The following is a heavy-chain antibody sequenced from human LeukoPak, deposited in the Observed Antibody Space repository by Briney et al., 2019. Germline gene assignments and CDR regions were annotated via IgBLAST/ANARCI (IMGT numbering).Heavy chain of an antibody. Sequence: GGSLRLSCAASGFTFSSYSMNWVRQAPGKGLEWVSSISSSSGYIYYADSVKGRFTISRDNAKNSLYLQMNSLRAEDTAVYYCARAYRYCSGGSCYSALYYFDYWGQGTLVTVSS. CDR2: ISSSSGYI. V-gene: IGHV3-21*01. CDR1: GFTFSSYS. D-gene: IGHD2-15*01. J-gene: IGHJ4*02. CDR3: ARAYRYCSGGSCYSALYYFDY.